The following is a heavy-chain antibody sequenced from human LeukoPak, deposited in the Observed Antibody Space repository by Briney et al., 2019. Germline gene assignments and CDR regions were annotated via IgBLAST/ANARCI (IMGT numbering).Heavy chain of an antibody. V-gene: IGHV4-39*07. J-gene: IGHJ5*02. CDR3: ARDGYYYDSSGYSEDGAQGIDP. Sequence: SETLSLTCTVSGGSISSSSYYWGWIRQPPGKGLEWIGSIYHSGSTYYNPSLKSRVTISVDTSKNQFSLKLSSVTAADTAVYYCARDGYYYDSSGYSEDGAQGIDPWGQGTLVTVSS. D-gene: IGHD3-22*01. CDR1: GGSISSSSYY. CDR2: IYHSGST.